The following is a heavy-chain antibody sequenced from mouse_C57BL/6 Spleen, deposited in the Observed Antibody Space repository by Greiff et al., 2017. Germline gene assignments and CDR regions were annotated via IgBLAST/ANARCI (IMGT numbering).Heavy chain of an antibody. CDR3: ARGDYGSSYWYFDV. Sequence: VQLQQSGPELVKPGASVKISCKASGYAFSSSWMNWVKQRPGKGLEWIGRIYPGDGDTNYNGKFKGKATLTADESSSTAYMQLSSLTSEDSAVYFCARGDYGSSYWYFDVWGTGTTVTVSS. CDR2: IYPGDGDT. V-gene: IGHV1-82*01. CDR1: GYAFSSSW. J-gene: IGHJ1*03. D-gene: IGHD1-1*01.